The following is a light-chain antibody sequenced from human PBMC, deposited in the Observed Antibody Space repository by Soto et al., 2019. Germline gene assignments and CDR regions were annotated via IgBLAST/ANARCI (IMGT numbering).Light chain of an antibody. CDR1: QTVISY. Sequence: DIQMTQSPSSLSASVGDRVTITCRASQTVISYLNWYQQKPGQAPKLLIYATTHLQSGVPSRFSGSGSGTEFTLSINGLDPEDLAVYYCQQYGTVPWTFGQGTKV. V-gene: IGKV1-39*01. CDR3: QQYGTVPWT. CDR2: ATT. J-gene: IGKJ1*01.